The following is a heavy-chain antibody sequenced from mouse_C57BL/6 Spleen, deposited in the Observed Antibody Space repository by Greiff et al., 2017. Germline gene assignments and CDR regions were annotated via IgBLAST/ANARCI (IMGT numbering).Heavy chain of an antibody. CDR2: IYPSDGDT. D-gene: IGHD5-5*01. J-gene: IGHJ1*03. CDR3: AKDYLTTLLRHWYFDV. CDR1: GYAFSSYW. V-gene: IGHV1-82*01. Sequence: QVQLQQSGPELVKPGSSVKISCKASGYAFSSYWMNWVKQRPGQGLEWIGQIYPSDGDTNYNRKFKGKATLTAEKSSSTAYMQLSSLTSEDSAVXVGAKDYLTTLLRHWYFDVGGTGTTVTVST.